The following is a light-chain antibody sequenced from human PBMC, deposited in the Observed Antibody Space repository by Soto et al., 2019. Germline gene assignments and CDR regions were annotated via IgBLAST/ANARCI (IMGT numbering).Light chain of an antibody. CDR1: QNIGRW. Sequence: DIQMTQSPSSLSASVGDRVTITCRASQNIGRWLAWYQRKPGKAPDLLIYDASSLESGVPSRFSGSGSGTEFTLTISSLQTDDIATYYCQQYNSYSPYTFGQGTKLEIK. CDR2: DAS. CDR3: QQYNSYSPYT. J-gene: IGKJ2*01. V-gene: IGKV1-5*01.